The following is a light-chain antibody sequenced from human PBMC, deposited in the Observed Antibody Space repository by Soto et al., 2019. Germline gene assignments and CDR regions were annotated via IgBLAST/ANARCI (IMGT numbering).Light chain of an antibody. CDR3: SSYTSSSHVV. CDR2: DVG. Sequence: QSALTQPASVSGSPGQSLTISCTGTSSDIGGYNYVSWYQQHPGKAPKLMIYDVGDRPSGVSNRFSGSKSDNTASLTISGLQAEDEADYYCSSYTSSSHVVFGGGTKLTVL. CDR1: SSDIGGYNY. J-gene: IGLJ2*01. V-gene: IGLV2-14*03.